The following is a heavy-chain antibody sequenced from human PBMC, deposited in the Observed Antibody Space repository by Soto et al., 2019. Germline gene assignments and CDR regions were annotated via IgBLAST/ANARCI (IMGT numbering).Heavy chain of an antibody. D-gene: IGHD4-17*01. CDR2: INAGNGNT. CDR3: ARDPSTRGGDYLFDY. J-gene: IGHJ4*02. CDR1: GYTFTSYA. V-gene: IGHV1-3*01. Sequence: GASVKVSCKASGYTFTSYAMHWVRQAPGQRLEWVGWINAGNGNTKYSQKFQGRVTITRDTSASTAYMELSSLRSEDTAVYYCARDPSTRGGDYLFDYWGQGTLVTVSS.